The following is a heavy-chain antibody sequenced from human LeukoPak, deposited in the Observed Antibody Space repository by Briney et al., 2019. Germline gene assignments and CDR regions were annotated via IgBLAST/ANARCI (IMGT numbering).Heavy chain of an antibody. D-gene: IGHD6-19*01. CDR3: ARRPSSGRDGVFDY. J-gene: IGHJ4*02. CDR2: ISGDSSIK. Sequence: PGGSLRLSCAASGFTFRTYSMNWVRQASGKGLEWVSYISGDSSIKYYADSVKGRFTISRDNADNSLYLNMYSLRDDDTAVYFCARRPSSGRDGVFDYWGRGTLVTVSS. CDR1: GFTFRTYS. V-gene: IGHV3-48*02.